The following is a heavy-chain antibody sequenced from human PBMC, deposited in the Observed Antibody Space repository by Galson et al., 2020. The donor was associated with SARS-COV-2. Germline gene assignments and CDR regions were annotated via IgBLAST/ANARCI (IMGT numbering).Heavy chain of an antibody. CDR2: IYHSGST. J-gene: IGHJ5*02. CDR3: AREIAAAGTGWFDP. Sequence: SETLSLTCAVSGGSISSGGYSWSWIRQPPGKGLEWIGYIYHSGSTYYNPSLKSRVTISVDRSKNQFSLKLSSVTAADTAMYYCAREIAAAGTGWFDPWGQGTLVTVSS. CDR1: GGSISSGGYS. V-gene: IGHV4-30-2*01. D-gene: IGHD6-13*01.